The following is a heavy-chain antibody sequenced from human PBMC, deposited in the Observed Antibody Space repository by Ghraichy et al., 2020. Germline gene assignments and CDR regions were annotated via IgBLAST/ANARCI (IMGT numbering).Heavy chain of an antibody. CDR2: IFHSGTT. CDR3: AFKNSGNWPWDS. D-gene: IGHD4-23*01. V-gene: IGHV4-39*01. CDR1: GGSISSSNYY. J-gene: IGHJ4*02. Sequence: SETLSLTCTVSGGSISSSNYYWGWIRQPPGKGLEWIGSIFHSGTTYYNPSLKSRVTISVDTSKNQFSLELRSVTAADTAEYYCAFKNSGNWPWDSWGQGTLVTVSS.